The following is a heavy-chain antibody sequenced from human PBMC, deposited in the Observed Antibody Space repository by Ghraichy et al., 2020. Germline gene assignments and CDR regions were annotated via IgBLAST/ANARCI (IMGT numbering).Heavy chain of an antibody. D-gene: IGHD3-3*01. V-gene: IGHV1-8*01. J-gene: IGHJ2*01. CDR2: MNPNSGNT. CDR3: ARSYYDFWSGYYTGYFDL. Sequence: ASVKVSCKASGYTFTSYDINWVRQATGQGLEWMGWMNPNSGNTGYAQKFQGRVTMTRNTSISTAYMELSSLRSEDTAVYYCARSYYDFWSGYYTGYFDLWGRGTLVTVSS. CDR1: GYTFTSYD.